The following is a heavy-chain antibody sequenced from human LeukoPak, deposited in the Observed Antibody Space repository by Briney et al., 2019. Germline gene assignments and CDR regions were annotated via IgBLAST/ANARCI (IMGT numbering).Heavy chain of an antibody. D-gene: IGHD3-10*01. CDR3: AKQPITMVRAWIDY. V-gene: IGHV3-23*01. Sequence: GGSLRLSCAASGFAFSSYAMSWVRQAPGKGLEWVSAISGSGGSTYYADSVKGRFTISRDNSKNTLYLQMNSLRAEDTAVYYCAKQPITMVRAWIDYWGQGTLVTVSS. CDR2: ISGSGGST. J-gene: IGHJ4*02. CDR1: GFAFSSYA.